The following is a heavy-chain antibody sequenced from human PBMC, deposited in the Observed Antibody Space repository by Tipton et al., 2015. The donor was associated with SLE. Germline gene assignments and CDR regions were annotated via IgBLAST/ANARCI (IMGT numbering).Heavy chain of an antibody. Sequence: LRLSCTVSGGSISSYYWSWIRQPPGKGLEWIGYIYYSGSTNYNPSLKSRVTILVDTSKNQFSLKLSSVTAADTAVYYCARVPAVYYYSMDVWGKGTTVTVSS. CDR3: ARVPAVYYYSMDV. D-gene: IGHD2-2*01. J-gene: IGHJ6*03. V-gene: IGHV4-59*01. CDR1: GGSISSYY. CDR2: IYYSGST.